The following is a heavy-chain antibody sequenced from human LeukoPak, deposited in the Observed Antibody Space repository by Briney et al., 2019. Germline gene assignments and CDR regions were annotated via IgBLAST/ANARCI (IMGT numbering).Heavy chain of an antibody. V-gene: IGHV3-30*18. Sequence: GGSLRLSCAVSGFSFSSYCMRWVRQAPGKGLEWVAVIPYDRINTYYADSVKGRFTISRDNSENTLYLQMNRLRVEDTAVYYCAKESRPRFSSSWFPPFYFDSWGQGILVTVSS. CDR3: AKESRPRFSSSWFPPFYFDS. CDR2: IPYDRINT. CDR1: GFSFSSYC. J-gene: IGHJ4*02. D-gene: IGHD6-13*01.